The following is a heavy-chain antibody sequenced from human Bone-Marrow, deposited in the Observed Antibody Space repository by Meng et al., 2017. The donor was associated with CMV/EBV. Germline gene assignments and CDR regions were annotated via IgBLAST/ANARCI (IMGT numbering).Heavy chain of an antibody. CDR2: IIPIFGAA. J-gene: IGHJ6*02. CDR3: ASGSTTLTYYYYYYGMDV. V-gene: IGHV1-69*05. CDR1: RYTFTGYY. D-gene: IGHD2/OR15-2a*01. Sequence: SVKVSCKASRYTFTGYYIHWVRQAPGQGLEWMGGIIPIFGAANYAQKFQGRVTITTDESTSTAYMELSSLRSEDTAVYYCASGSTTLTYYYYYYGMDVWGQGTTVTVSS.